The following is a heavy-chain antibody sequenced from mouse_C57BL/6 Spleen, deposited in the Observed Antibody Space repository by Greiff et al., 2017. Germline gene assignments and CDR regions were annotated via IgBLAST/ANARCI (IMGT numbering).Heavy chain of an antibody. V-gene: IGHV5-4*03. CDR2: ISDGGSYT. Sequence: EVMLVESGGGLVKPGGSLKLSCAASGFTFSSYAMSWVRQTPEKRLEWVATISDGGSYTYYPDNVKGRFTISRDNAKNNLYLQMSHLKSEDTAMYYCARADEDWFAYWGQGTLVTVSA. J-gene: IGHJ3*01. CDR1: GFTFSSYA. CDR3: ARADEDWFAY.